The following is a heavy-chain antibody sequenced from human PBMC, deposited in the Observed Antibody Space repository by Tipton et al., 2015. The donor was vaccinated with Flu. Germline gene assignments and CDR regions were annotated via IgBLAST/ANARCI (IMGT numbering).Heavy chain of an antibody. Sequence: GSQRLSCAASGFTFSSYWMGWVRQAPGKGLEWVANIKQDGSEKYYVDSVKGRFTISRDNAKNSLYLQMNSLRAEDTAVYYCASVSGRGVFDYWGQGTLVTVSS. CDR1: GFTFSSYW. J-gene: IGHJ4*02. CDR2: IKQDGSEK. CDR3: ASVSGRGVFDY. D-gene: IGHD1-1*01. V-gene: IGHV3-7*01.